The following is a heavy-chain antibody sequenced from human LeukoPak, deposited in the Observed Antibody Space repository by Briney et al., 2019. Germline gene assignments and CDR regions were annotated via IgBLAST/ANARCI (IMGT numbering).Heavy chain of an antibody. CDR3: ARRDTESLYYYMDV. CDR2: ISFSSGTI. V-gene: IGHV3-48*04. CDR1: GFTFSSYG. J-gene: IGHJ6*03. Sequence: GGSLRLSCAASGFTFSSYGMHWVRQAPGKGLEWIACISFSSGTIFYADSVKGRFTISRDNAKNSLYLQMDSLRAEDTAIYYCARRDTESLYYYMDVWGKGTTVTVSS.